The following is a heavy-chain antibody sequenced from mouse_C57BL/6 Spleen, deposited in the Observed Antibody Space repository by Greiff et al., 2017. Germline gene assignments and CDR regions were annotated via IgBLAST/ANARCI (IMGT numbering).Heavy chain of an antibody. CDR1: GYTFTSYW. Sequence: QVQLQQPGAELVKPGASVKMSCKASGYTFTSYWITWVKQRPGQGLEWIGDIYPGSGSTNYNEKFKSKATLTVDTSSSTAYMQLSSLTSEDSAVXYCARGLRGETWFSYWGQGTLVTVSA. V-gene: IGHV1-55*01. J-gene: IGHJ3*01. D-gene: IGHD2-4*01. CDR2: IYPGSGST. CDR3: ARGLRGETWFSY.